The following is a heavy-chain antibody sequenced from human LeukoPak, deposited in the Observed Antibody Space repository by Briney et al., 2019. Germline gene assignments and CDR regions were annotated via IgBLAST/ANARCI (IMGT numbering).Heavy chain of an antibody. CDR1: GYTFTTYY. Sequence: ASVKVSCKASGYTFTTYYMHWVRQAPGQGLEWMGIMNPSDGSTSYAQKFQGRVTMTRDTSTSTVYMELSSLRSEDTAVYYCARDHGNPDWYFVLWGRGTLVTVSS. CDR3: ARDHGNPDWYFVL. CDR2: MNPSDGST. J-gene: IGHJ2*01. V-gene: IGHV1-46*01.